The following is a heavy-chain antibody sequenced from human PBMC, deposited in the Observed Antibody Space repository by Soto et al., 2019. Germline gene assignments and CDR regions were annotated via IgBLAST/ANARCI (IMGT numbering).Heavy chain of an antibody. D-gene: IGHD4-4*01. CDR1: GFTFSSFG. Sequence: EVQLLDSGGDLAQPGGSLRLSCTASGFTFSSFGMAWVRQAPGKGLEWVSAISGSGDSSYYADSVKDRFTISRDNSKNTVFLQMNSLRDEDTAVYYCVKPPVITASYYYYDMDVWGQGTTVTVSS. J-gene: IGHJ6*02. CDR2: ISGSGDSS. V-gene: IGHV3-23*01. CDR3: VKPPVITASYYYYDMDV.